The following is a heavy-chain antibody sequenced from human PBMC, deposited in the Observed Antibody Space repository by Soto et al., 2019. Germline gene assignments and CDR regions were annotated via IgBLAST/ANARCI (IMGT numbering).Heavy chain of an antibody. D-gene: IGHD1-7*01. CDR1: GGTFSSYA. Sequence: QVQLVQSGAEVKKPGSSVKVSCKASGGTFSSYAISWVRQAPGQGLEWMGGIIPIFGTANYAQKFQGRVTITADKSTSTAYMELSSLRSEETAVYYCASHGITGTWVYYYGMDVWGQGTTVTVSS. CDR2: IIPIFGTA. CDR3: ASHGITGTWVYYYGMDV. V-gene: IGHV1-69*14. J-gene: IGHJ6*02.